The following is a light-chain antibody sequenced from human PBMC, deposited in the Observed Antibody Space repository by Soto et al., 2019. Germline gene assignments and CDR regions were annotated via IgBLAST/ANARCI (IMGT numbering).Light chain of an antibody. CDR2: DAS. V-gene: IGKV1-5*01. CDR1: QSISSW. CDR3: QQYENYWT. J-gene: IGKJ1*01. Sequence: DIQMTQSPSTLSATAGDRFTITCRASQSISSWLAWYRHKPGKAPKLLIYDASNLDSGVPSRFSGSGSGTEFSLTISNLQPDDCATYYCQQYENYWTFGQGTKVDIK.